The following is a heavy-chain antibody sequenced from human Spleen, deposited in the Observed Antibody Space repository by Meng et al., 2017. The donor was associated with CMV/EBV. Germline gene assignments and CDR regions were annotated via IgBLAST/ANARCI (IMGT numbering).Heavy chain of an antibody. V-gene: IGHV3-13*01. J-gene: IGHJ6*02. D-gene: IGHD6-6*01. Sequence: GGSLRLSCAASGFTFSSYDMHWVRQATGKGLEWVSAIGTAGDTYYPGSVKGRFTISRENAENSLYLQMNSLRAGETAVNYCSRAARRYYYGMDVWGQGTTVTVSS. CDR2: IGTAGDT. CDR3: SRAARRYYYGMDV. CDR1: GFTFSSYD.